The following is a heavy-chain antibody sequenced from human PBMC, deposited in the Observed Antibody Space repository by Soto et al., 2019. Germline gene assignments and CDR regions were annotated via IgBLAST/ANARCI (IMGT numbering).Heavy chain of an antibody. V-gene: IGHV5-51*01. CDR3: ARRHRHYYYYMDV. CDR2: IYPGDSDT. Sequence: GESLKISCKGSGYSFTSCWIGWVRHMPGKGLEWMGIIYPGDSDTRYSPSFQGQVTISADKSISTAYLQWSSLKASDTAMYYCARRHRHYYYYMDVWGKGTTVTVSS. J-gene: IGHJ6*03. CDR1: GYSFTSCW.